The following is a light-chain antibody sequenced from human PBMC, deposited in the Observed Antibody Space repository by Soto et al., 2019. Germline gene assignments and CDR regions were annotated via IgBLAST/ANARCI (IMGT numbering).Light chain of an antibody. Sequence: SVLTQPASVSGSPGQSITISCTGTSSDVGAYNYVSWYQQHPGKAPKLMIYDVSNRPSGVSNRFSGSKSGNTASLTISGLQSEDEADYYCCSYTRSITYVFGSGTKVTVL. CDR2: DVS. CDR3: CSYTRSITYV. J-gene: IGLJ1*01. CDR1: SSDVGAYNY. V-gene: IGLV2-14*03.